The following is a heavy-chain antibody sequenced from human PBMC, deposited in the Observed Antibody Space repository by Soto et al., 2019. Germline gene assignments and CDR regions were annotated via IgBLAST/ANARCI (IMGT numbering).Heavy chain of an antibody. J-gene: IGHJ4*02. CDR3: ARDPKTSGGQHWAFNYFDS. CDR2: ISYDGTNK. V-gene: IGHV3-30-3*01. CDR1: GFSFSISP. D-gene: IGHD7-27*01. Sequence: GGSLRLSCAASGFSFSISPMHWVRQAPGKGPEWVALISYDGTNKFYADSVKGRFTISRDNSKSTLYLQVDSLRPEDAAVYYCARDPKTSGGQHWAFNYFDSWGQGTLVTGLL.